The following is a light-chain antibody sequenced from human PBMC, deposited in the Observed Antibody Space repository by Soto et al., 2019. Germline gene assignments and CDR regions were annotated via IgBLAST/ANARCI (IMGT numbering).Light chain of an antibody. J-gene: IGLJ1*01. CDR1: RSDVGGYNY. CDR3: SSYTSSSTLYV. Sequence: QSALTRPACVSGYPGQSITISCTGTRSDVGGYNYVSWYQQHPGKAPKLMIYDVSNRPSGVSNRFSGSKSGNTASLTISGLQAEDEADYYCSSYTSSSTLYVFGTGTKVTVL. CDR2: DVS. V-gene: IGLV2-14*01.